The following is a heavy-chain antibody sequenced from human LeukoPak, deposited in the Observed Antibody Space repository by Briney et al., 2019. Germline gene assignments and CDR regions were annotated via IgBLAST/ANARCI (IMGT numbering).Heavy chain of an antibody. CDR1: GFTVNNIY. J-gene: IGHJ4*02. CDR3: ARGILAAGTFDC. Sequence: GGSLRLSCAASGFTVNNIYMSWVRQAPGKGPGWVSVTYTDGTTYYADSVKGRFTISRDNGKNTLYLQMNTLRAEDTAVYYCARGILAAGTFDCWGQGTLVTVSS. V-gene: IGHV3-66*01. CDR2: TYTDGTT. D-gene: IGHD6-13*01.